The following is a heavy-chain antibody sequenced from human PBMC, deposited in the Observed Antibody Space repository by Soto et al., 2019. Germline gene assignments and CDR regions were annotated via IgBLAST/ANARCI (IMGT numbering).Heavy chain of an antibody. D-gene: IGHD1-26*01. Sequence: GESLKISCKGSGYSFTSYWIGWVRQMPGKGLEWMGIIYPGDSDTRYSPSFQGQVTTSADKSISTAYLQWSSLKASDTAMFYCARDPIIVGATHWGQGTLVTVSS. CDR2: IYPGDSDT. V-gene: IGHV5-51*01. CDR3: ARDPIIVGATH. J-gene: IGHJ4*02. CDR1: GYSFTSYW.